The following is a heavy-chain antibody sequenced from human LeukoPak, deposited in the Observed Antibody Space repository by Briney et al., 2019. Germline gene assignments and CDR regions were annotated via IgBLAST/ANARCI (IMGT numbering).Heavy chain of an antibody. Sequence: SVNVSFKASGGTFISYAISWVRQAPGQGLEWMGGIIPIFGTANYAQKFQGRVTITADKSTSTAYMELSSLRSEDTAVYYCASSEMVRGDIDRTTCWGQGTLVTVSS. CDR1: GGTFISYA. D-gene: IGHD3-10*01. CDR3: ASSEMVRGDIDRTTC. V-gene: IGHV1-69*06. J-gene: IGHJ4*02. CDR2: IIPIFGTA.